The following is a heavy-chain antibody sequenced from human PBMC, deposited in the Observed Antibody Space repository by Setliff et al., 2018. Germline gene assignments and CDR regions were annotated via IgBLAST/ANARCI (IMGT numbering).Heavy chain of an antibody. CDR2: IIGVGGGT. Sequence: LKISCAASGFTFSNYAMSWVRQAPGKGLEWVSTIIGVGGGTYFADSVKGRFTISRDNSKNTLYLQMNSLRAEDTAIYYCAKVLAIFGVVTDIGFYFDYWGQGSLVTVSS. J-gene: IGHJ4*02. CDR1: GFTFSNYA. CDR3: AKVLAIFGVVTDIGFYFDY. V-gene: IGHV3-23*01. D-gene: IGHD3-3*01.